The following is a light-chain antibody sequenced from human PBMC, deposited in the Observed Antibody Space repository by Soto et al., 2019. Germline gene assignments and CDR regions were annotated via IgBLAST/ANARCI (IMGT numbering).Light chain of an antibody. J-gene: IGLJ2*01. CDR3: SSYVNSNTFVV. CDR1: SRDVGGYNY. Sequence: QSALTQPASVSGSPGQSITISCTGTSRDVGGYNYVSWHQQHPGKAPIVIITEVSNRPSGVSNRFSGSKSGNTASLTISGLQAEDEADYYCSSYVNSNTFVVFGGGTKLTVL. CDR2: EVS. V-gene: IGLV2-14*01.